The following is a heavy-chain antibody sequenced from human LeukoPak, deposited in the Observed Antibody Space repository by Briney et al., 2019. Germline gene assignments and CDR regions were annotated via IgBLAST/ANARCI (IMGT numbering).Heavy chain of an antibody. D-gene: IGHD3-3*01. CDR3: ARVGPHTITIFGYGMDV. Sequence: ASVKVSCKASGYTFTGYYMHWVRQAPGQGLEWMGWINPNSGGTNYAQKFQGRVTMTRDTSISTAYMELSRLRSDDTAVYYCARVGPHTITIFGYGMDVWGQGTTVTVSS. CDR1: GYTFTGYY. J-gene: IGHJ6*02. V-gene: IGHV1-2*02. CDR2: INPNSGGT.